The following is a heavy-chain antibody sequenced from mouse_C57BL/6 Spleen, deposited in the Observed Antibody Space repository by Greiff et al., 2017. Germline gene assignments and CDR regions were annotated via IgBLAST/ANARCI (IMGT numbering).Heavy chain of an antibody. V-gene: IGHV2-6*01. CDR2: IWGVGST. CDR3: ATYYGSSSAWFAY. Sequence: VMLVESGPGLVAPSQSLYITCTVSGFSLTSYGVDWVRQSPGQGLEWLGVIWGVGSTNYTSALKSRLSISKDNSESRVFLKMNNLQTVDTSMYYCATYYGSSSAWFAYWGQGTLVTVSA. D-gene: IGHD1-1*01. CDR1: GFSLTSYG. J-gene: IGHJ3*01.